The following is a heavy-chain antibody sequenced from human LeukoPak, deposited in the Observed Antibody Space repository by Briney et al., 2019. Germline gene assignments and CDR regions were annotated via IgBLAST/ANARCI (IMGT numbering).Heavy chain of an antibody. V-gene: IGHV4-34*12. D-gene: IGHD6-6*01. J-gene: IGHJ1*01. CDR1: GGSFSGFY. Sequence: SETLSLTCAVYGGSFSGFYCTWIRQPPGEGLEWIGEILQGGSTAYTPSLKSRVTISVDTSKNQCSLKLTSVTAADTAVYYCTKGAAGPRLQDWGQGTLVTVSS. CDR3: TKGAAGPRLQD. CDR2: ILQGGST.